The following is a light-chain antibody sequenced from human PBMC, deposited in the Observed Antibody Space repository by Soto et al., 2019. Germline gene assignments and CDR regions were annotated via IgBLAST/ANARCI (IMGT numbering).Light chain of an antibody. Sequence: EIGMTQSPATLSVSPGERATLSCRASQSVSSNLAWYQQKPGQAPRILIYGASTRATGIPARFSGSGSGTEFTLTISSLQSEDFAVYDCQQYNNWPQTFGQGTNVEIK. CDR3: QQYNNWPQT. CDR1: QSVSSN. V-gene: IGKV3-15*01. CDR2: GAS. J-gene: IGKJ1*01.